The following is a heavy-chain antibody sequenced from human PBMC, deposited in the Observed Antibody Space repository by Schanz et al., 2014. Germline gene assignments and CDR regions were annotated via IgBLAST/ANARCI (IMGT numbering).Heavy chain of an antibody. J-gene: IGHJ4*02. CDR3: ARGTRVRTTDFWSGLYYFDY. D-gene: IGHD3-3*01. CDR1: GYTFTGYY. Sequence: QVQLVQSGAEVKKPGASVRVSCKASGYTFTGYYMYWVRQAPGQGLEWMGVINPSGGSTIYAQKFQGRVTMTRDTSTSTVYMELSSLRSEDTAVYYCARGTRVRTTDFWSGLYYFDYWGQGTLVTVSS. CDR2: INPSGGST. V-gene: IGHV1-46*01.